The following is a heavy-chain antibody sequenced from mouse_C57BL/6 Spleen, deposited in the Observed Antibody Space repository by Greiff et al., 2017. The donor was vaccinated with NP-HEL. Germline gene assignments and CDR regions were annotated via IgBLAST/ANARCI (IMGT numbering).Heavy chain of an antibody. CDR2: ISYDGSN. CDR1: GYSITSGYY. Sequence: EVQLQQSGPGLVKPSQSLSLTCSVTGYSITSGYYWNWIRQFPGNKLEWMGYISYDGSNNYNPSLKNRISITRDTSKNQFFLKLNSVTTEDTATYDCAREGYYGSLDYWGQGTSVTVSS. J-gene: IGHJ4*01. D-gene: IGHD1-1*01. V-gene: IGHV3-6*01. CDR3: AREGYYGSLDY.